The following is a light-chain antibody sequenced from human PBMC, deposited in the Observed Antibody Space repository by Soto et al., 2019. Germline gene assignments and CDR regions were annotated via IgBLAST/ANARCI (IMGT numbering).Light chain of an antibody. Sequence: EIVMTQSPATLSVSPGERATLSCRASQSVSSDLAWYQQKPGQAPRLLIYGASTRATGIPVRFSGSGSGTEVTLTISSLQSEDFAVYYCQQYNKWPPWTFGQGTKVEIK. V-gene: IGKV3-15*01. CDR3: QQYNKWPPWT. CDR2: GAS. J-gene: IGKJ1*01. CDR1: QSVSSD.